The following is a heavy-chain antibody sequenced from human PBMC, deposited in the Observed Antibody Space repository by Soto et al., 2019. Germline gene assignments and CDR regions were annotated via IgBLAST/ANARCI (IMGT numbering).Heavy chain of an antibody. V-gene: IGHV4-30-2*01. D-gene: IGHD6-19*01. J-gene: IGHJ4*02. Sequence: SETLSLTCNMSGDSYSISTYSWSWIRQPPGKGLEWIGYVTHSGTAYSIPSLNGRLTLSVDSSQTQFSLKLTSVTAADSAFYYCARIHWAQSSLDYWGRGILVTVSS. CDR2: VTHSGTA. CDR3: ARIHWAQSSLDY. CDR1: GDSYSISTYS.